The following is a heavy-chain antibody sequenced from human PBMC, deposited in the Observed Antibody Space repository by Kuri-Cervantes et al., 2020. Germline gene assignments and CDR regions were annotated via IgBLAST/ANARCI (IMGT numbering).Heavy chain of an antibody. CDR2: ISGSGGST. D-gene: IGHD6-13*01. Sequence: GGSLRLSCAASGFTFSNAWMSWVRQAPGKGLEWVSAISGSGGSTYYADSVKGRFTISRDNSKNTLYLQMNSLRAEDTAVYYCAKGLYSSSWFDYWGQGTLVTVSS. V-gene: IGHV3-23*01. J-gene: IGHJ4*02. CDR3: AKGLYSSSWFDY. CDR1: GFTFSNAW.